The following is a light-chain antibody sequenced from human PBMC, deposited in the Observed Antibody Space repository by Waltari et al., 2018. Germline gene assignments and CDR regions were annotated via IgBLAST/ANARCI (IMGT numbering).Light chain of an antibody. J-gene: IGLJ2*01. CDR1: VLGKQF. Sequence: SYELTQPSSVSVSPGQTARITCSGDVLGKQFIRWFQQKPGQAPVLLIFRDSERPSGIPERFSRSSSGTTVTLTISGAQVEDEADYYCFTVDDNSLRLFGGGTKLTVL. CDR2: RDS. CDR3: FTVDDNSLRL. V-gene: IGLV3-27*01.